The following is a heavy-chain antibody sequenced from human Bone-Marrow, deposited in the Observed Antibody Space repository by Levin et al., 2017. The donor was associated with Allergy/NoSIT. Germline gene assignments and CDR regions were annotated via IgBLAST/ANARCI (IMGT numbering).Heavy chain of an antibody. CDR2: ISYDGSEQ. J-gene: IGHJ6*02. D-gene: IGHD3-9*01. CDR1: GFTLSNYG. Sequence: QTGESLKISCAASGFTLSNYGIHWVRQPPGEGLEWVALISYDGSEQQYADSVKGRFTISRDNSKNTVDLQMNSLRAEDTAVYYCAKDARSLVISYYYYYYGMDVWGQGTSAIVS. CDR3: AKDARSLVISYYYYYYGMDV. V-gene: IGHV3-30*18.